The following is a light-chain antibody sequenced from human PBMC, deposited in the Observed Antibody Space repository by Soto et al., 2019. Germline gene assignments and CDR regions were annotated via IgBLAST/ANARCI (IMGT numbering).Light chain of an antibody. V-gene: IGLV3-1*01. CDR3: QAWDSSTAPVV. J-gene: IGLJ2*01. CDR2: QDS. CDR1: KLGDKY. Sequence: SYELTQPPSVSVSPGQTASITCSGAKLGDKYACWYQQKPGQSPVLVIYQDSKRPSGIPERFSGSNSGNTATLTISGTQAMDEADYYCQAWDSSTAPVVFGGATKLTVL.